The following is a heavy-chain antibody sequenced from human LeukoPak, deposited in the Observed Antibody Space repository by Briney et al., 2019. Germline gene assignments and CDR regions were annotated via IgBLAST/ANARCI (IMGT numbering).Heavy chain of an antibody. Sequence: SETLSLTCTVSGGSISTYHWSWIRQPAGKGLEWIGHIYTSGSTNYNPSLESRVAMSVDMSKNQFSLKLNSVTAADTAVYYCARGAASTTSYNWFDPWGRGTLVTVSS. CDR3: ARGAASTTSYNWFDP. J-gene: IGHJ5*02. V-gene: IGHV4-4*07. CDR1: GGSISTYH. D-gene: IGHD2-2*01. CDR2: IYTSGST.